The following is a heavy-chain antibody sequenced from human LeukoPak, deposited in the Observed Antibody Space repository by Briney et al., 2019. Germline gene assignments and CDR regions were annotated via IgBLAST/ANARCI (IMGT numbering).Heavy chain of an antibody. D-gene: IGHD5-24*01. CDR1: GGTFSSYA. Sequence: ASVKVSCKASGGTFSSYAISWVRQAPGQGLEWMGGIIPIFGTANYAQKFQGRVAITTDESTSTAYMELSSLGSEDTAVYYCAHGPMAPGGDYYYMDVWGKGTTVTVSS. J-gene: IGHJ6*03. V-gene: IGHV1-69*05. CDR2: IIPIFGTA. CDR3: AHGPMAPGGDYYYMDV.